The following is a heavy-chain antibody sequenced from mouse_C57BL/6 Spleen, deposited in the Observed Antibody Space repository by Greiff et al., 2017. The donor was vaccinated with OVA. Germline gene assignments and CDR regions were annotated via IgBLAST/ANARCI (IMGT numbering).Heavy chain of an antibody. CDR2: LNPGSGGT. D-gene: IGHD2-5*01. J-gene: IGHJ2*01. CDR3: ARYYSIYVRGFDY. CDR1: GYAFPHYL. Sequence: QVQLQQSGAALVRPGTSVKVSCTASGYAFPHYLIEWVKQRPGPGLEWIGVLNPGSGGTNYNEKVTGKATLTADKSSSTAYMQLRSLTSEDSAVYFCARYYSIYVRGFDYWGQGTTLTVSS. V-gene: IGHV1-54*01.